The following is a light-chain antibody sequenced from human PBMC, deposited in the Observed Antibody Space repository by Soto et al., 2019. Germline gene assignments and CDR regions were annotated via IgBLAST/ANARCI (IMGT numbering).Light chain of an antibody. J-gene: IGLJ1*01. CDR1: SSNIGSNT. CDR3: AAWDDSLNEV. Sequence: QSVLTQPPSASGTPGQRVTISCSGSSSNIGSNTVNWYQQLPGTAPKLLIYSNNQRPSGVPDRFSGSKSGTSASLAISWLQSEDEADYYCAAWDDSLNEVFGTGTKVTVL. CDR2: SNN. V-gene: IGLV1-44*01.